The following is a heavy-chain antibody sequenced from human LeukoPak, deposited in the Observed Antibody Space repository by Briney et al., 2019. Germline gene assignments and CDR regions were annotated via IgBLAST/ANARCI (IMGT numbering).Heavy chain of an antibody. CDR3: ARGSSGSYVYFDY. CDR1: GFTFSSYA. Sequence: PGGSLRLSCAASGFTFSSYAMHWVRQAPGKGLEYVSAISSNGGSTYYANSVKGRFTISRDNSKNTLYLQMGSLRAEDMAVYYCARGSSGSYVYFDYWGQGTLVTVSS. D-gene: IGHD3-10*01. J-gene: IGHJ4*02. CDR2: ISSNGGST. V-gene: IGHV3-64*01.